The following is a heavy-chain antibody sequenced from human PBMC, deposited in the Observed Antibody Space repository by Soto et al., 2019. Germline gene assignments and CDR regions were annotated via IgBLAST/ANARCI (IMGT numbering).Heavy chain of an antibody. V-gene: IGHV1-46*01. CDR2: INPSGGST. D-gene: IGHD6-13*01. CDR1: GYTFTSYY. J-gene: IGHJ6*02. CDR3: ARVAYSSLYYYYYGMDV. Sequence: ASVKVSCKESGYTFTSYYMHWVRQAPGQGLEWMGIINPSGGSTSYAQKFQGRVTMIRDTSTSTVYMELSSLRSEDTALYYCARVAYSSLYYYYYGMDVWGQGTTVTVSS.